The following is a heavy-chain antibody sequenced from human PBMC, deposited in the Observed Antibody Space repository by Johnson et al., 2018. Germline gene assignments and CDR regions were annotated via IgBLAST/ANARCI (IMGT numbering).Heavy chain of an antibody. CDR1: GFTFSSYA. J-gene: IGHJ6*03. Sequence: QVQLVESGGGVVQPGRSLRLSCAASGFTFSSYAMHWVRQAPGKGLEWVAVISYDGSNKYYADSVKGRFTIPRDISKNTLYLQMNSLGAGDTAVYYCATCFGAGRYEYYYYYMDVWGKGTTVTVSS. V-gene: IGHV3-30-3*01. D-gene: IGHD3-10*01. CDR3: ATCFGAGRYEYYYYYMDV. CDR2: ISYDGSNK.